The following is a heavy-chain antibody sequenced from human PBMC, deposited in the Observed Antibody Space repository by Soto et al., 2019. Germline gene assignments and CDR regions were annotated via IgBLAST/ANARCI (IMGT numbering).Heavy chain of an antibody. CDR1: GFTFSSYA. CDR3: AKESLGVVVVAATLNY. V-gene: IGHV3-23*01. D-gene: IGHD2-15*01. CDR2: ISGSGGST. Sequence: GGSLRLSCAASGFTFSSYAMSWVHQAPGKGLEWVSAISGSGGSTYYADSVKGRFTISRDNSKNTLYLQMNSLRAEDTAVYYCAKESLGVVVVAATLNYWVQGTLVTVSS. J-gene: IGHJ4*02.